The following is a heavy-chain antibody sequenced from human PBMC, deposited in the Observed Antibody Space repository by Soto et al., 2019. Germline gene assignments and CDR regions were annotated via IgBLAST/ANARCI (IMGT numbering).Heavy chain of an antibody. D-gene: IGHD1-26*01. J-gene: IGHJ4*02. CDR2: IYWDDDE. V-gene: IGHV2-5*02. Sequence: QITLKESGPTLVKPTQTLTLTCTFSGFSLSTNGVGVGWSRQPPGKALEWLALIYWDDDERYSPSLKSRLTITKDTSKNQVVLTMTNMDPVDTATYYCAHRASGIKEGIFDYWGQGTLVTVSS. CDR1: GFSLSTNGVG. CDR3: AHRASGIKEGIFDY.